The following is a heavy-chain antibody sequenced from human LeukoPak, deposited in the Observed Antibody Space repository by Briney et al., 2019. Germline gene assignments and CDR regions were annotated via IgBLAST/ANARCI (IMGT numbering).Heavy chain of an antibody. V-gene: IGHV1-24*01. CDR2: FDAEDGKP. Sequence: GATVKVSCKVSGHSLNELAMHWVRQAPGKGLEWMGGFDAEDGKPIYAQMFQGRVTIIEDTSADTGHLELTSLRSDDTAVYYCATANGRYYYDNLGPGRAPFASWGQGTLVIVSS. CDR1: GHSLNELA. J-gene: IGHJ4*02. D-gene: IGHD3-22*01. CDR3: ATANGRYYYDNLGPGRAPFAS.